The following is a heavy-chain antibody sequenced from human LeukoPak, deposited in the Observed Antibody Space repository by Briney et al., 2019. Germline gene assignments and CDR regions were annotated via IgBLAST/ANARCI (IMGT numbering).Heavy chain of an antibody. J-gene: IGHJ3*02. CDR2: ISSNGGST. CDR3: ARDYGDYGDAFDI. CDR1: GFTFSSYA. Sequence: GGSLRLSCAASGFTFSSYAMHWVRQAPGKGLEYVSAISSNGGSTYYANSVKGRFTISRDNSKNTLYLQMGSLRAEDMAVYFCARDYGDYGDAFDIWGQGTMVTVSS. V-gene: IGHV3-64*01. D-gene: IGHD4-17*01.